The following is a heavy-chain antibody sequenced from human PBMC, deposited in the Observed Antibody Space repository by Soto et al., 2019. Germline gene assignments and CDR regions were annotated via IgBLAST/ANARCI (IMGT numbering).Heavy chain of an antibody. D-gene: IGHD3-22*01. CDR1: GGSISSGDYY. V-gene: IGHV4-30-4*01. J-gene: IGHJ3*02. CDR3: ARDARSSGYYADAFDI. CDR2: IYYSGST. Sequence: QVQLQESGPGLVKPSQTLSLTCTVSGGSISSGDYYWSWIRQPPGKGLEWIGYIYYSGSTYYNPSLQSRVTISVDTSKNQFSLKLSSVTAADTAVYYCARDARSSGYYADAFDIWGQGTMVTVSS.